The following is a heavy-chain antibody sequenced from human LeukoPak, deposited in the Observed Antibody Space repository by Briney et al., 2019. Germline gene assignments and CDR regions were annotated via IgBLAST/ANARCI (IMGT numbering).Heavy chain of an antibody. D-gene: IGHD3-3*01. CDR1: GGTFSSYA. CDR2: IIPIFGTA. Sequence: ASVKVCCKAAGGTFSSYAISWVGQAPGHGLEWMGRIIPIFGTANYAQKFQCRVTITTDETTSTAYMELSSLRSEDTAVYYCARTYYDFWSPSTDYYYYMGVWGKGTTVTVSS. J-gene: IGHJ6*03. V-gene: IGHV1-69*05. CDR3: ARTYYDFWSPSTDYYYYMGV.